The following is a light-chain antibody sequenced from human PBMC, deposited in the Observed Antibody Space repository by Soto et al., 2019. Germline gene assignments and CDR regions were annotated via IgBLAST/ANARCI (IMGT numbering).Light chain of an antibody. CDR3: LLYMNYGVSV. V-gene: IGLV8-61*01. CDR2: STN. J-gene: IGLJ1*01. Sequence: QTVVTQEPSFSVSPGGTVTLTCGLSSGSVSTSYYPSWYQQTPCQAPRTLIYSTNTRSPGVPDRFSGSILGNKAALTITGAQAEDESDYYCLLYMNYGVSVFGTGTKLTVL. CDR1: SGSVSTSYY.